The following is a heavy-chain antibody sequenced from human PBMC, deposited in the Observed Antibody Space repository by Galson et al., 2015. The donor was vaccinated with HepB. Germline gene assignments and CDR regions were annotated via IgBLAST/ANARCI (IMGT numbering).Heavy chain of an antibody. J-gene: IGHJ4*02. V-gene: IGHV1-24*01. CDR1: GYTLTELS. CDR2: FDPEDGET. Sequence: SVKVSCKVSGYTLTELSMHWVRQAPGKGLEWMGGFDPEDGETIYAQKFQGRVTMTEDTSTDTAYMELSSLRSEDTAVYYCATEVLWFGETTFDYWGQGTLVTVSS. D-gene: IGHD3-10*01. CDR3: ATEVLWFGETTFDY.